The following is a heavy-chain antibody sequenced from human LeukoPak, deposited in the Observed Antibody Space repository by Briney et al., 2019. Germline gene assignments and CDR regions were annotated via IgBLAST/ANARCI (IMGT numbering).Heavy chain of an antibody. J-gene: IGHJ5*02. CDR2: ITGSGGRT. CDR3: AKVTYASGSPHLKGSRWFGP. D-gene: IGHD3-10*01. CDR1: GFTFSSYA. Sequence: GGSLRLSCAASGFTFSSYAMSWARQAPGKGLEWVAVITGSGGRTYNAHSVKGRFTISRDNSKNPLYLQMNSLRAEDTAVYYCAKVTYASGSPHLKGSRWFGPWGQGTLVTVSS. V-gene: IGHV3-23*01.